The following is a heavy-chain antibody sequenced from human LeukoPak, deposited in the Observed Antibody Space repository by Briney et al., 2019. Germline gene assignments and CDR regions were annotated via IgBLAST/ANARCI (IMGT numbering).Heavy chain of an antibody. CDR1: GFTFSDYN. V-gene: IGHV3-48*01. CDR3: AKDLLASDAFDI. J-gene: IGHJ3*02. CDR2: ISSSSSTI. Sequence: GGSLRLSCAAAGFTFSDYNMNWVRQPPGKGLEWVSYISSSSSTIYYADSVKGRFTISRDNAKNSLYLQMSSLRAEDTAVYYCAKDLLASDAFDIWGQGTMVTVSS.